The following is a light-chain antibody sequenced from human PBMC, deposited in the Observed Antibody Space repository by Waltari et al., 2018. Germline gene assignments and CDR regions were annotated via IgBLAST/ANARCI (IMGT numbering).Light chain of an antibody. CDR3: QTWGTGFQV. V-gene: IGLV4-69*01. J-gene: IGLJ3*02. CDR1: GESSAYA. CDR2: VNSDGSH. Sequence: LVLTQSPSASASLGASVTPTCSLPGESSAYAIGCPHLLPLKGPRSLMTVNSDGSHQKGEGISHRFSGSSSDLDRNLIISRLQADDEADYFCQTWGTGFQVFGSGTKLTVL.